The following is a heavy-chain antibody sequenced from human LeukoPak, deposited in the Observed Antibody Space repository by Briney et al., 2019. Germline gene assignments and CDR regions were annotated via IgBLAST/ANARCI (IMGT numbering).Heavy chain of an antibody. D-gene: IGHD2/OR15-2a*01. V-gene: IGHV3-20*01. CDR3: VRGDSIADDAFDI. CDR2: INWNGGST. CDR1: GFTISSHY. Sequence: GGSLRLSCAASGFTISSHYVSWVRQAPGKGLEWVSGINWNGGSTGYADSVKGRFTISRDNAKNSLYLQMNSLRAEDTALYHCVRGDSIADDAFDIWGQGTMVTVSS. J-gene: IGHJ3*02.